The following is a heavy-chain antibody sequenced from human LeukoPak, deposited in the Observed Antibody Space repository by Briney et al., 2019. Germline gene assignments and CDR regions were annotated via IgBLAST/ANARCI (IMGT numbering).Heavy chain of an antibody. Sequence: SETLSLTCTVSGGSISSGGYYWSWIRQPPGKGLEWIGYIYHSGSTYYNPSLKSRVTISVDTSKNQFSLKLSSVTAADTAVYYCARGAYYGSGSYLLDIWGQGTMVTVSS. D-gene: IGHD3-10*01. J-gene: IGHJ3*02. CDR1: GGSISSGGYY. CDR2: IYHSGST. CDR3: ARGAYYGSGSYLLDI. V-gene: IGHV4-61*08.